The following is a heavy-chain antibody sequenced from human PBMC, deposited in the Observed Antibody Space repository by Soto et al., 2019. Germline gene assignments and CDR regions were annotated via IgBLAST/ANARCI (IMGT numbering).Heavy chain of an antibody. Sequence: GASEKVSCKASGYTFTSYYMHWVRQAPGQGLEWMGIINPSGGSTSYAQKFQGRVTMTRDTSTSTVYMELSSLRSEDTAVYYCARDSVVRGVIIDQRSGYYYYYMDVWGKGTTVTVS. CDR3: ARDSVVRGVIIDQRSGYYYYYMDV. CDR1: GYTFTSYY. D-gene: IGHD3-10*01. CDR2: INPSGGST. J-gene: IGHJ6*03. V-gene: IGHV1-46*03.